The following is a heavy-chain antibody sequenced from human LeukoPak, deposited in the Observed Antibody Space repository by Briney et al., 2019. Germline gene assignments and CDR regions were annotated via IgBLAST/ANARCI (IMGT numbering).Heavy chain of an antibody. D-gene: IGHD2-2*01. V-gene: IGHV3-33*01. CDR2: IWYDGSNR. J-gene: IGHJ5*02. Sequence: GGSLRLSCAASGFTFSSYVMHWVRQAPGKGLEWVAVIWYDGSNRYYVDSVKGRFTISRDNYKNTLYLQMNSLRAEDTAVYYCARDYFRDIVVVPAAMVWFDPWGQGTLVTVSS. CDR3: ARDYFRDIVVVPAAMVWFDP. CDR1: GFTFSSYV.